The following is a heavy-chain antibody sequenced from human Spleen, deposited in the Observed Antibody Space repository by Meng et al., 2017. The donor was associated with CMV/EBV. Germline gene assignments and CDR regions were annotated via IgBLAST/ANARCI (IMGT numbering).Heavy chain of an antibody. J-gene: IGHJ4*02. Sequence: FSSYSMYWVRQAPGKGLEWVAVISYDGSNKYYADSVKGRFTISRDNSKNTLYLQMNSLRTEDTAVYYCARDGFCSSTSCSVVSLDCWGQGTLVTVSS. CDR3: ARDGFCSSTSCSVVSLDC. CDR1: FSSYS. V-gene: IGHV3-30*19. D-gene: IGHD2-2*03. CDR2: ISYDGSNK.